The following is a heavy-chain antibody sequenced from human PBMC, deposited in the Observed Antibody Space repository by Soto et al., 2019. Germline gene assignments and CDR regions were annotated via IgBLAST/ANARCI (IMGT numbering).Heavy chain of an antibody. D-gene: IGHD3-10*01. Sequence: GGSLRLSCAASGFTFSSYAMHWVRQAPGKGLEWVAVISYDGSNKYYADSVKGRFTISRDNSKNTLYLQMNSLRAEDTAVYYCAREGSGIPNYYYYNGMDAWGQGTTVTVSS. V-gene: IGHV3-30-3*01. J-gene: IGHJ6*02. CDR1: GFTFSSYA. CDR3: AREGSGIPNYYYYNGMDA. CDR2: ISYDGSNK.